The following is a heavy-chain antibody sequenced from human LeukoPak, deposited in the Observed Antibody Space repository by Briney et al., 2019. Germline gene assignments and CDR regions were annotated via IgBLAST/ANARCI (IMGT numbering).Heavy chain of an antibody. J-gene: IGHJ4*02. CDR2: IWYDGSNK. D-gene: IGHD6-13*01. Sequence: PGRSLRLSCAASGFTFSSYGMHWVRQAPGKWLEWVAVIWYDGSNKYYADSVKGRFTISRDNSKNTLYLQMNSLRAEDTAVYYCARASSSWYNYFDYWGQGTLVTVSS. CDR3: ARASSSWYNYFDY. CDR1: GFTFSSYG. V-gene: IGHV3-33*01.